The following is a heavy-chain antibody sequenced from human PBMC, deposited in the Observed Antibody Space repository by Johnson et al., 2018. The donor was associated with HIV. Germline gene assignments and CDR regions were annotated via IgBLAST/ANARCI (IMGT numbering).Heavy chain of an antibody. CDR2: IKSKTDGGTT. CDR3: TTVSGYYDSSGYYYPDAFDI. D-gene: IGHD3-22*01. CDR1: GFTFSNAW. J-gene: IGHJ3*02. Sequence: MQLVESGGGLVQPGRSLRLSCAASGFTFSNAWMSWVRQAPGKGLEWVGRIKSKTDGGTTDYAAPVKGRFTISRDDSKNTLYLQMNSLKTEDTAVYYCTTVSGYYDSSGYYYPDAFDIWGQGTMVTVSA. V-gene: IGHV3-15*01.